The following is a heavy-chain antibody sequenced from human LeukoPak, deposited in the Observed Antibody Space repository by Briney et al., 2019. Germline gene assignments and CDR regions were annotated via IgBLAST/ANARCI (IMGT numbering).Heavy chain of an antibody. V-gene: IGHV2-5*02. CDR2: GDWDDDN. J-gene: IGHJ4*02. Sequence: ESGPTLGKPTQTLWLTCTFSGLLPSTPRLVVGCIREPPAEALEWPGVGDWDDDNRYRPSLKSRRTVTKDTCKHQVVLTMTNMDPVDTATYSCAHRLSGYDGNHGDFDDWGQGTLVTVSS. CDR1: GLLPSTPRLV. CDR3: AHRLSGYDGNHGDFDD. D-gene: IGHD1-14*01.